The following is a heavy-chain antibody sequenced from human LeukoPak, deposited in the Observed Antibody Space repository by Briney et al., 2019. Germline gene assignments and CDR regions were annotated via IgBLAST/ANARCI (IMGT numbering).Heavy chain of an antibody. D-gene: IGHD3-22*01. J-gene: IGHJ4*02. CDR2: IYYSGST. CDR3: ARDPYDSSGYSDY. V-gene: IGHV4-39*07. CDR1: GGSISSSSYY. Sequence: TSETLSLTCTVSGGSISSSSYYWGWIRQPPGKGLEWIGSIYYSGSTYYNPSLKSRVTISVDTSKNQFSLKLSSVTAADTAVYYCARDPYDSSGYSDYWGQGTLVTVSS.